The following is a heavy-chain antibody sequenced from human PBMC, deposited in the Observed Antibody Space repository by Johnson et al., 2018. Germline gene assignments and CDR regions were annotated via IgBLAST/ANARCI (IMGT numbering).Heavy chain of an antibody. V-gene: IGHV3-33*01. CDR3: ARDVGSGWPDVYFQH. D-gene: IGHD6-19*01. CDR2: IWYDGGNK. J-gene: IGHJ1*01. Sequence: VRLLESGGGVVQPGRSLRLSCAASGFTFSRYGMQWVRQAPGKGLEWVAVIWYDGGNKYYADSVKGRFIISRDNSKNSLYLQMNSLRDEDTAVYYCARDVGSGWPDVYFQHWGQGTLVTVSS. CDR1: GFTFSRYG.